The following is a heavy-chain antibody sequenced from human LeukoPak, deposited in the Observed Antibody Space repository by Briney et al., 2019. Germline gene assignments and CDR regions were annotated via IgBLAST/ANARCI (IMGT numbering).Heavy chain of an antibody. D-gene: IGHD3-22*01. V-gene: IGHV4-59*12. J-gene: IGHJ4*02. CDR3: ARDHDSMAFDY. CDR1: GGSISSYY. Sequence: PSETLSLTCTVSGGSISSYYWSWIRQPPGKGLEWIGYIYYSGSTYYNPSLKSRVTISVDTSKNQFSLKLSSVTAADTAVYYCARDHDSMAFDYWGQGTLVTVSS. CDR2: IYYSGST.